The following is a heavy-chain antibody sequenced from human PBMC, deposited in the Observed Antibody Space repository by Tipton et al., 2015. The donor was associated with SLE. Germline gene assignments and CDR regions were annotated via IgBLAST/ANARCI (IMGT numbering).Heavy chain of an antibody. Sequence: QSGAEVREPGSSVKVSCKASGDTFNTYAFTWVRQAPGQGLEWMGAIIPIIGITKYAQDFQDRVTISTAESTNTAYMELTSLTSDDTAVYLCARGRDQLPTNDYWGQGTLVTVSS. CDR1: GDTFNTYA. D-gene: IGHD2-2*01. CDR3: ARGRDQLPTNDY. V-gene: IGHV1-69*05. J-gene: IGHJ4*02. CDR2: IIPIIGIT.